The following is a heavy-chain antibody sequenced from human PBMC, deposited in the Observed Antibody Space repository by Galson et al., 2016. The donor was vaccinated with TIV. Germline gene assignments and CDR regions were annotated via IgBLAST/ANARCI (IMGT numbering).Heavy chain of an antibody. J-gene: IGHJ4*02. Sequence: SLRLSCATSGFTFRNYSMNWVRQAPGKGLEWVSLISMTAYHIYYADSVKGRFTISRDNAKNALYLYMSSLRDEDTAVYYCARDSGKRGFDWGQGTMVTVSS. V-gene: IGHV3-21*06. CDR3: ARDSGKRGFD. D-gene: IGHD3-10*01. CDR2: ISMTAYHI. CDR1: GFTFRNYS.